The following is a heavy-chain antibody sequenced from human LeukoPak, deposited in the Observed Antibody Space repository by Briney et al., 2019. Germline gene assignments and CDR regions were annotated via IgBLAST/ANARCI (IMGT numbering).Heavy chain of an antibody. CDR3: ARDRGAGNWYFDL. CDR2: IYYSGST. CDR1: GGSISSGGYS. V-gene: IGHV4-31*03. D-gene: IGHD6-19*01. J-gene: IGHJ2*01. Sequence: SETLSLTCTVSGGSISSGGYSWSWIRQHPGKGLEWIGYIYYSGSTYYNPSLKSRVTISVDTSKNQFSLKLSSVTAADTAVYYCARDRGAGNWYFDLWGRGTLVTVSS.